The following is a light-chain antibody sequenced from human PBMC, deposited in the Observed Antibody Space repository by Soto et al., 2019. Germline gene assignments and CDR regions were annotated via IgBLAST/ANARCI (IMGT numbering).Light chain of an antibody. V-gene: IGKV3-15*01. J-gene: IGKJ1*01. CDR2: GAA. CDR3: QQYHNWPA. CDR1: QNVNDK. Sequence: EIVMTQSPTTLSVSPGERATLSCRASQNVNDKVAWFQQKPGQAPRLLIYGAATRATGIPARFSGSGSGTEFTLTISSLQSEDFAVYYCQQYHNWPAFGQGTKVDIK.